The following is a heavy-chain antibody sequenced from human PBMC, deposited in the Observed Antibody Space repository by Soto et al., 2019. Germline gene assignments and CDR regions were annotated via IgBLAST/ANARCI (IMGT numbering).Heavy chain of an antibody. CDR2: IYYSGST. CDR3: AAYIWGNAFDI. V-gene: IGHV4-59*03. D-gene: IGHD3-16*01. J-gene: IGHJ3*02. Sequence: QVQLQESGPGLVKPSETLSLTCTVSGGSISSYYWNWIRQSPGKGLEWIGFIYYSGSTNYNPSLKSRVTISVDTSKNQFSLKLSSVTAADTDVYYCAAYIWGNAFDIWGQGTMVTVSS. CDR1: GGSISSYY.